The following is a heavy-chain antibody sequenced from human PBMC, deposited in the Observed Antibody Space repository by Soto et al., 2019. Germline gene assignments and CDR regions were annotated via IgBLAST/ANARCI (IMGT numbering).Heavy chain of an antibody. CDR2: ISGSGGST. D-gene: IGHD3-3*01. CDR3: AKGVITIFGVLNQDYFDY. Sequence: EVQLLESGGGLVQPGGSLRLSCAASGFTFSSYAMSWVRQAPGKGLEWVSAISGSGGSTYYADSVKGRFTISRDNSKNTLYLQMNSLRAEDTAVYYCAKGVITIFGVLNQDYFDYWGQGTLVTVSS. V-gene: IGHV3-23*01. J-gene: IGHJ4*02. CDR1: GFTFSSYA.